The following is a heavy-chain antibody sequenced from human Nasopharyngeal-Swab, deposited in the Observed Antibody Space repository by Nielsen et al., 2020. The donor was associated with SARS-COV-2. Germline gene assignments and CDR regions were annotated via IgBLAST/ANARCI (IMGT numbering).Heavy chain of an antibody. Sequence: SETLSLTCTVSGGSISSYYWSWIRQPPGKGLEWIGYIYYRGSTNYNPSLKSRVTISVDTSKNQFSLKLSSVTAADTAVYYCARDRIVVVPTATEAHYYYYGMDVWGQGTTVTVSS. CDR1: GGSISSYY. V-gene: IGHV4-59*01. CDR2: IYYRGST. D-gene: IGHD2-2*01. CDR3: ARDRIVVVPTATEAHYYYYGMDV. J-gene: IGHJ6*02.